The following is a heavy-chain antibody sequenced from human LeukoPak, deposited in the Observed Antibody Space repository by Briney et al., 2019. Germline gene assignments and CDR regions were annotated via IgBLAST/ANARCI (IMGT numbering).Heavy chain of an antibody. Sequence: PSETLSLTCAVYGGSFSGYYWSWIRQPPGKGLEWIGEINHSGSTNYNPSLKSRVTISVDTSKNKFSLKLSSVTAADTAVYYCARGLGYSSFNWFDPWGQGTLVTVSS. CDR3: ARGLGYSSFNWFDP. CDR1: GGSFSGYY. CDR2: INHSGST. D-gene: IGHD6-13*01. V-gene: IGHV4-34*01. J-gene: IGHJ5*02.